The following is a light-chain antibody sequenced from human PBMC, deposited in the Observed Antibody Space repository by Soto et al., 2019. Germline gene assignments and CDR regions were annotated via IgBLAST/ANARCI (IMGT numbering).Light chain of an antibody. Sequence: EIVLTQSPRTLSLSPGESATLSCTASQSVRSDSLAWYQQKPGQAPRLLMFGASGRATGTPPRFSGRGSGTDFTLTISSLDHEDFAVYYCQQYGTSPLTFGGGTKVDI. V-gene: IGKV3-20*01. CDR3: QQYGTSPLT. J-gene: IGKJ4*01. CDR1: QSVRSDS. CDR2: GAS.